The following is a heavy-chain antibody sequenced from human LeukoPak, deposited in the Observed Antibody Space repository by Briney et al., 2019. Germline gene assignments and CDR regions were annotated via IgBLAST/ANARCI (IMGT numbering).Heavy chain of an antibody. CDR2: ISGSGVST. CDR3: AKIRGRDDWYYFDY. Sequence: GGSLRLSCVASGFTFSSYEMNWVRQAPGKGLEWVSGISGSGVSTYYVDSVKGRFTISRDNSKNTFYLQMNSLRAEDMAVYYCAKIRGRDDWYYFDYWGQGTLVTVSS. V-gene: IGHV3-23*01. J-gene: IGHJ4*02. D-gene: IGHD5-24*01. CDR1: GFTFSSYE.